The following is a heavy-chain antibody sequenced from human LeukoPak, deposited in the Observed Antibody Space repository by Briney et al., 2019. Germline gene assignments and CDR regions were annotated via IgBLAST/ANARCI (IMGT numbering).Heavy chain of an antibody. V-gene: IGHV3-30*18. CDR3: ANGPEMAIINLPFDY. CDR2: ISYDGSNK. CDR1: GFTFSSYG. D-gene: IGHD5-24*01. J-gene: IGHJ4*02. Sequence: GGSLRLSCAASGFTFSSYGMHWVRQAPGKGLEWVAVISYDGSNKYYADSVKGRFTISRDNSKNTLYLQMNSLRAEDTAVYYCANGPEMAIINLPFDYWGQGTLVTVSS.